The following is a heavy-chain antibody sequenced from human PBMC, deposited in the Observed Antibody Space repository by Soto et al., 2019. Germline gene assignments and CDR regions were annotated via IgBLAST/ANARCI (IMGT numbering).Heavy chain of an antibody. CDR1: GDSVSSNSAA. V-gene: IGHV6-1*01. CDR3: ARDLWRGSYHYYYYGMDV. Sequence: SQTLSLTCAISGDSVSSNSAAWNWIRQSPSRGLEWLGRTYYRSKWYNDYAVSVKSRITINPDTSKNQFSLQLNSVTPEDTAVYYCARDLWRGSYHYYYYGMDVRGQGPPVTASS. J-gene: IGHJ6*02. D-gene: IGHD1-26*01. CDR2: TYYRSKWYN.